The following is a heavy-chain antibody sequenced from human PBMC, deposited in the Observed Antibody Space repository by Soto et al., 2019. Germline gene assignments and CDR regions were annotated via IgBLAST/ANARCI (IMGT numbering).Heavy chain of an antibody. J-gene: IGHJ4*02. CDR3: AKDREYSSSSLDY. CDR1: GFTFSSYA. CDR2: ISYNGSNK. V-gene: IGHV3-30*18. Sequence: PGGSLRLSCAASGFTFSSYAMSWVRQAPGKGLEWVAVISYNGSNKYYADSVKGRFTISRDNSKNTLYLQMNSLRAEDTAVYYCAKDREYSSSSLDYWGQGTLVTVSS. D-gene: IGHD6-6*01.